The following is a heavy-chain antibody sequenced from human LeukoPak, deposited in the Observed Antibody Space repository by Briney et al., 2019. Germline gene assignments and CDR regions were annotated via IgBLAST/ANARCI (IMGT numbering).Heavy chain of an antibody. Sequence: PGGSLRLSCAASGFTFSSYGMHWVRQAPGKGLEWVAFIRYDGSIKYYADSAKGRFTISRDNSKNTLYLQMNSLRAEDTAVYYCATIRGYSGYDHNSLFDYWGQGTLVTVSS. V-gene: IGHV3-30*02. D-gene: IGHD5-12*01. J-gene: IGHJ4*02. CDR1: GFTFSSYG. CDR3: ATIRGYSGYDHNSLFDY. CDR2: IRYDGSIK.